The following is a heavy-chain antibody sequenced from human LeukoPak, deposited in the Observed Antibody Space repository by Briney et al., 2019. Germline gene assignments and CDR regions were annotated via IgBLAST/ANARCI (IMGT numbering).Heavy chain of an antibody. CDR2: ISGDGGST. Sequence: GSLRLPCAASGFTFSTYAMSWVRQAPGQGLEWVSSISGDGGSTYYAESVKGRFTISRDNSKNTLYLQMNSLRAEDTAVYYCAKRPDCSTTNCFRFEYWGQGTLVTVSS. D-gene: IGHD2-2*01. V-gene: IGHV3-23*01. J-gene: IGHJ4*02. CDR3: AKRPDCSTTNCFRFEY. CDR1: GFTFSTYA.